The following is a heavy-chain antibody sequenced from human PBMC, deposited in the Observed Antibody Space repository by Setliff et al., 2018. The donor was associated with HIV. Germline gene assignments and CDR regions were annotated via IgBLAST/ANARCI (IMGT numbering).Heavy chain of an antibody. D-gene: IGHD3-10*01. CDR3: AGTSWGGYYYSSGSYYNDY. J-gene: IGHJ4*02. Sequence: KTSETLSLTCTVSGGSISSYYLRWIRQPPGKGLEWIGFIYTSVTTYNPSLKSRVTISVDTSKNQFSLRLTSVTAADTAVYFCAGTSWGGYYYSSGSYYNDYWGQGTLVTVSS. V-gene: IGHV4-4*08. CDR1: GGSISSYY. CDR2: IYTSVT.